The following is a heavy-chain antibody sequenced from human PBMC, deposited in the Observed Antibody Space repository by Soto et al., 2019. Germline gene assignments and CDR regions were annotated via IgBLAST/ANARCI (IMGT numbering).Heavy chain of an antibody. J-gene: IGHJ4*02. CDR2: IYHSGST. CDR1: GGSISRGVYS. V-gene: IGHV4-30-2*01. D-gene: IGHD2-15*01. CDR3: ARGQVVAAQH. Sequence: QLQLQESGSGLVKPSQTLSLTCAVSGGSISRGVYSWSWIRKPPGKGLEWIGYIYHSGSTYYNPSLKSRVTISVDRSKNQFSLKRSSVTAADTAVYYCARGQVVAAQHWGQGTLVTVSS.